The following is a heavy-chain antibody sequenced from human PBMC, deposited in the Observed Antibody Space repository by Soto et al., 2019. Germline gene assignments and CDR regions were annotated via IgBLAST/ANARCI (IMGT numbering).Heavy chain of an antibody. CDR1: GFTFSSYS. CDR3: ARDRTYYYGSGSFLNKKPSYMDV. V-gene: IGHV3-48*01. J-gene: IGHJ6*03. D-gene: IGHD3-10*01. Sequence: EVQLVESGGGLVQPGGSLRLSCAASGFTFSSYSMNWVRQAPGKGLEWVSYISSSSSTIYYADSVKGRFTISRDNAKNSLYLQMNSLRAEDTAVYYCARDRTYYYGSGSFLNKKPSYMDVWGKGTTVTVSS. CDR2: ISSSSSTI.